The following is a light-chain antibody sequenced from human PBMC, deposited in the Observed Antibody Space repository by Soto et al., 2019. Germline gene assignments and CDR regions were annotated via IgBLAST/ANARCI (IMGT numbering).Light chain of an antibody. CDR1: SSNIGSKT. V-gene: IGLV1-44*01. J-gene: IGLJ1*01. Sequence: QSVLTQPPSASGTPGQRLTISCSGSSSNIGSKTVNWYQQLPGTAPKLLIYSNYQRPSGVPDRFSGSKSGTSASLAIGGLQSEDEADYYCSAWDASLNGYVFGTGTKVTVL. CDR3: SAWDASLNGYV. CDR2: SNY.